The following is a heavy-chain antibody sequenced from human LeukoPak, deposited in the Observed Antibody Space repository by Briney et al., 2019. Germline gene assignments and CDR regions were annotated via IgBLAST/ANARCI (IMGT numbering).Heavy chain of an antibody. V-gene: IGHV1-18*01. D-gene: IGHD2-2*01. CDR2: IRTYNGNT. CDR3: ARYLGYCSTSSCFEFDY. Sequence: GASVKVSCKASGYTFTSYGIGWVRQAPGQGLEWMGWIRTYNGNTYYAQNLQGRVTMTTDKSTSTAYMELRSLRSDDTAVYYCARYLGYCSTSSCFEFDYWTQGTLVTVSS. J-gene: IGHJ4*02. CDR1: GYTFTSYG.